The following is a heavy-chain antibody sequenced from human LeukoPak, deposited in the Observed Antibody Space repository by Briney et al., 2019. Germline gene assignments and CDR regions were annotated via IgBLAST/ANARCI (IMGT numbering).Heavy chain of an antibody. V-gene: IGHV3-21*01. J-gene: IGHJ4*02. CDR1: GFTFTSYS. D-gene: IGHD6-13*01. Sequence: GGSLRLSCAASGFTFTSYSMNRVRQAPGKGLEWVSSISNSGSYIYYADSVKGRFTISRDNARNSLYLQLNSLRAEDTAVYYCAREVAAADDCWGQGTLVTVSS. CDR2: ISNSGSYI. CDR3: AREVAAADDC.